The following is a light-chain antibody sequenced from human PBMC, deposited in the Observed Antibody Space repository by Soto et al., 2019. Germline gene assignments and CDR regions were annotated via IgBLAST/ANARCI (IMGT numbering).Light chain of an antibody. CDR1: QSISSY. CDR2: AAS. V-gene: IGKV1-39*01. CDR3: QQRYSPVT. J-gene: IGKJ4*01. Sequence: IQMTQSPSSLSASVGDRVTITCRASQSISSYLNWYQHKPGKAPKLLIYAASSLQSGVPSRFSGSGSGTDFTRTISRLQPEDFATYYCQQRYSPVTFGGGTKVELK.